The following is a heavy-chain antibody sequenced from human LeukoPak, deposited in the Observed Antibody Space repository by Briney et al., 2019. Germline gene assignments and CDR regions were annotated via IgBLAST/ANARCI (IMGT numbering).Heavy chain of an antibody. V-gene: IGHV4-59*01. Sequence: PSETLSLTCSVSGGSISGYYWSWSRQAPGKGVEWIGKLYYNRGAWYKSSLKSRITTSVDTSKSEFSLKLSSVTAADTAVYYCARWSDCGGDCHILDYWGQGILVTVAS. CDR1: GGSISGYY. D-gene: IGHD2-21*02. CDR2: LYYNRGA. J-gene: IGHJ4*02. CDR3: ARWSDCGGDCHILDY.